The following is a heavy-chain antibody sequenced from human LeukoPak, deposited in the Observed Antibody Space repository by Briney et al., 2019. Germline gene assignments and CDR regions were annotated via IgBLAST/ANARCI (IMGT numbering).Heavy chain of an antibody. J-gene: IGHJ4*02. CDR1: GGSISSYY. CDR3: ARAPSSSSWRIDY. D-gene: IGHD6-13*01. V-gene: IGHV4-59*01. Sequence: PSETPSLTCTVSGGSISSYYWSWIRQPPGKGLEWIGYIYYSGSTNYNPPLKSRVTISVDTSKNQFSLKLSSVTAADTAVYYCARAPSSSSWRIDYWGQGTLVTVSS. CDR2: IYYSGST.